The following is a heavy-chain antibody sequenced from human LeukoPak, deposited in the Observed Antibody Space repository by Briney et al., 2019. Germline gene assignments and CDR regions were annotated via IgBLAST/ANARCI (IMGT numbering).Heavy chain of an antibody. J-gene: IGHJ6*03. CDR3: ARGGIAAALDYYYYVDV. CDR1: GGSVSDYY. Sequence: PSETLSLTCTISGGSVSDYYWSWIRQPAGKGLEWIGRIYTSGSTNYNPSLKSRVTMSVDTSKNQFSLKLSSVTAADTAVYYCARGGIAAALDYYYYVDVWGKGTTVTISS. CDR2: IYTSGST. D-gene: IGHD6-13*01. V-gene: IGHV4-4*07.